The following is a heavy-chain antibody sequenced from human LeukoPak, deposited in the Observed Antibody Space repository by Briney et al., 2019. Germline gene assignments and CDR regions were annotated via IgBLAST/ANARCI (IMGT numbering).Heavy chain of an antibody. CDR1: GFTFSSYW. J-gene: IGHJ5*02. CDR3: ARDRIARDWFDP. CDR2: INSDGSST. Sequence: PGGSLRLSCAASGFTFSSYWMHWVRQAPGKGLVWVSRINSDGSSTSYADSVKGRFTISRDNAKNTPYLQMNSLRAEDTAVYYCARDRIARDWFDPWGQGTLVTVSS. V-gene: IGHV3-74*01. D-gene: IGHD6-13*01.